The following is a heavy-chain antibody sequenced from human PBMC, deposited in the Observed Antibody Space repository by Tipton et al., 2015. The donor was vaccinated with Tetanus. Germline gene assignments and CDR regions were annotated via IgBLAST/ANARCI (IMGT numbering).Heavy chain of an antibody. Sequence: SLRLSCAASGFTFSNHAMTWVRQAPGKGLEWVSAISISGDSTYYADSVKGRFTISRDNSKDTLYLQMHSLRVEDTAVYYCAKEIRPNGSWGQGTLVTVSS. CDR1: GFTFSNHA. CDR2: ISISGDST. D-gene: IGHD5-24*01. J-gene: IGHJ5*02. V-gene: IGHV3-23*01. CDR3: AKEIRPNGS.